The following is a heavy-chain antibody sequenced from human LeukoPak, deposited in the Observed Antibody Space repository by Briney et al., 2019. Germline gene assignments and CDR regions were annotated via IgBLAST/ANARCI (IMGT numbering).Heavy chain of an antibody. CDR2: IYYSGST. D-gene: IGHD6-6*01. J-gene: IGHJ4*02. Sequence: SETLSLTCTVSGGFISSSSYYWGWIRQPPGKGLEWIGSIYYSGSTYYNPSLKSRVTISVDTSKNQFSLKLSSVTAADTAVYYCARHIAARPGARPDYWGQGTLVTVSS. CDR3: ARHIAARPGARPDY. V-gene: IGHV4-39*01. CDR1: GGFISSSSYY.